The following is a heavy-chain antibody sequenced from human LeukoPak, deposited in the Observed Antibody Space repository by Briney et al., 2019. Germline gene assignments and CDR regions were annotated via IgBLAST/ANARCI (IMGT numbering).Heavy chain of an antibody. V-gene: IGHV4-59*01. CDR2: IYYSGST. CDR1: GGSISSYY. CDR3: ARAYCGGDCYSGAFDI. J-gene: IGHJ3*02. Sequence: SETLSLTCTVSGGSISSYYWSWIRQPPGKGLEWIGYIYYSGSTNYNPSLKSRVTISVDTSKNQFSLKLSSVTAADTAVYHCARAYCGGDCYSGAFDIWGQGTMVTVSS. D-gene: IGHD2-21*01.